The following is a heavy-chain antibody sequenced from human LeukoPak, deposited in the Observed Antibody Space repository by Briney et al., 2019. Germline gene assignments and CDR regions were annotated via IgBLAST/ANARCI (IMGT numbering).Heavy chain of an antibody. V-gene: IGHV3-21*01. CDR3: AKRASCSSWPYYYYYMDV. CDR1: GFTFSSYR. J-gene: IGHJ6*03. Sequence: PGGSLRLSCAASGFTFSSYRMNWVRQAPGKGLEWVSSISSSSNYIYYADSVKGRFTISRDNAKNSLYLQMNSLRAEDAAVYYCAKRASCSSWPYYYYYMDVWGKGTTVTISS. CDR2: ISSSSNYI. D-gene: IGHD6-13*01.